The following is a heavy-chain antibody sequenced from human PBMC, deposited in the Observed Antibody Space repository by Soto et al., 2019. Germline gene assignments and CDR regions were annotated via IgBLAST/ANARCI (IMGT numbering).Heavy chain of an antibody. Sequence: KTSETLSLTCTVSDGSIGGYYWSWIRQPAGKGLEWIGRIYRSGSTSYNPSLKSRLTMSVDTSKNQFSLELNSVTAADTAVYFCAREKTDTSSSRGVFDYWGQGALVTVSS. CDR1: DGSIGGYY. J-gene: IGHJ4*02. CDR3: AREKTDTSSSRGVFDY. CDR2: IYRSGST. D-gene: IGHD6-6*01. V-gene: IGHV4-4*07.